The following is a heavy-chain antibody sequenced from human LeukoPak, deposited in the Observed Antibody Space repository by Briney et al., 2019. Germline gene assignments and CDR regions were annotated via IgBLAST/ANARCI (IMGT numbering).Heavy chain of an antibody. D-gene: IGHD2-2*01. J-gene: IGHJ4*02. CDR3: ARDRPPSWGYFDY. Sequence: ASVKVSCKASGYTFTGYYMHWVRQAPGQGLEWMGWINPNSGGTNYAQKFQGRVTMTRDTSISTAYMELSRLRSDDTAVYYCARDRPPSWGYFDYWGQGTLVTVSS. CDR2: INPNSGGT. CDR1: GYTFTGYY. V-gene: IGHV1-2*02.